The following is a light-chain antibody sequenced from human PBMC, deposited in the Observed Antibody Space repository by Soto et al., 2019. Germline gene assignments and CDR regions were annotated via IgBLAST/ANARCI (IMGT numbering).Light chain of an antibody. J-gene: IGKJ1*01. Sequence: EIVMTQSPATLSVSPGGRATLSCRASQSVSSNLAWYQQKPGQAPRLLIYGASTRATGIPARFSGSGSGTEFTLTISSLQSEDFAVYYCQQYNNWRWTFGQGTKVEIK. CDR1: QSVSSN. CDR2: GAS. V-gene: IGKV3-15*01. CDR3: QQYNNWRWT.